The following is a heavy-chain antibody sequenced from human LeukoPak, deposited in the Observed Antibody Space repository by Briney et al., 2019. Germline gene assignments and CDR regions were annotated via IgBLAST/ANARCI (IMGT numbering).Heavy chain of an antibody. CDR3: ARGGKWFYAFDI. CDR2: INSDGSST. Sequence: GGSLRLSCAASGFIFSSYWMHWVRQAPGKGLVWVSRINSDGSSTSYADSVKGRFTISRDNAKNTLYLQMNSLRAEDTAVYYCARGGKWFYAFDIWGQGTMVTVSS. J-gene: IGHJ3*02. V-gene: IGHV3-74*01. CDR1: GFIFSSYW. D-gene: IGHD3-22*01.